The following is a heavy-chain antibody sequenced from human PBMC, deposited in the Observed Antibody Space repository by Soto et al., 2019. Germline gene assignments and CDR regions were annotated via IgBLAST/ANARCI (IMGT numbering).Heavy chain of an antibody. CDR1: GFTFSSHW. CDR2: INTDGSYT. Sequence: SLRLSCTASGFTFSSHWMHWVRQAPEQGLVWVSRINTDGSYTNYADYVKGRFTVPRDNAKNTLYLQMNSLRAEDSAVYYCASSMLRPLDLNYWGQGALVTVSS. CDR3: ASSMLRPLDLNY. J-gene: IGHJ4*02. V-gene: IGHV3-74*01. D-gene: IGHD3-10*01.